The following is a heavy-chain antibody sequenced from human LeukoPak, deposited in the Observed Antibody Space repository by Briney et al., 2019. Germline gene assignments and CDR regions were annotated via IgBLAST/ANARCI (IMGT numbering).Heavy chain of an antibody. CDR1: GFTFSSYG. J-gene: IGHJ4*02. CDR3: AREYCGGDCYVFDY. Sequence: GSLRLSCAASGFTFSSYGMHWVRQAPGKGLEWVAVIWYDGSNKYYADSVKGRFTISRDNSKNTLYLQMNSLRAEDTAVYYCAREYCGGDCYVFDYWGQGTLVTVSS. V-gene: IGHV3-33*01. D-gene: IGHD2-21*02. CDR2: IWYDGSNK.